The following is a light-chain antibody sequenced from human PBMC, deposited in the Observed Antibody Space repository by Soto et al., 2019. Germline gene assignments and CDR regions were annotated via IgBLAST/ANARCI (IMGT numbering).Light chain of an antibody. CDR3: CSYAGSNNLI. CDR2: EVS. CDR1: SSDIGAYNY. Sequence: QSALTQPPSASGSPGQSVTISCTGTSSDIGAYNYVSWYQQYPGKAPKLMIFEVSKRPSGVPDRFSGSKSGNTASLTVSGLQAEDEADYYRCSYAGSNNLIFGTGTKLTVL. J-gene: IGLJ1*01. V-gene: IGLV2-8*01.